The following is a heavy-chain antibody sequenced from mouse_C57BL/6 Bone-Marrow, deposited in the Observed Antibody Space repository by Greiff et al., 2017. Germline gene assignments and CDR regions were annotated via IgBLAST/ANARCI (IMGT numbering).Heavy chain of an antibody. D-gene: IGHD4-1*01. CDR1: GFTFSSYA. CDR2: ISDGGSYT. CDR3: ASEWGLTSYAMDY. Sequence: EVMLVESGGGLVKPGGSLKLSCAASGFTFSSYAMSWVRQTPEKRLEWVATISDGGSYTYYPDNVKGRFTISRDNAKNNLYLQMSHLKSEDTAMYYCASEWGLTSYAMDYWGQGTSVTVSS. J-gene: IGHJ4*01. V-gene: IGHV5-4*03.